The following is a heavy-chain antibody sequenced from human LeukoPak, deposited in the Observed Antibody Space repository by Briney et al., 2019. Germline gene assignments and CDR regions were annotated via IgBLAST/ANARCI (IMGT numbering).Heavy chain of an antibody. CDR1: GGSISSYY. V-gene: IGHV4-34*01. CDR3: ARVLSTPGDYRGYFDY. J-gene: IGHJ4*02. CDR2: INHSGST. Sequence: SETLSLTCTVSGGSISSYYWSWIRQPPGKGLEWIGEINHSGSTNYNPSLKSRVTISVDTSKNQFSLKLSSVTAADTAVYYCARVLSTPGDYRGYFDYWGQGTLVTVSS. D-gene: IGHD4-11*01.